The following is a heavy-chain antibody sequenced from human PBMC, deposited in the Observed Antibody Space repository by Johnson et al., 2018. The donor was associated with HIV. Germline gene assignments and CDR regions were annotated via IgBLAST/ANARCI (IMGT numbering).Heavy chain of an antibody. CDR2: ISYDGSDK. D-gene: IGHD3-3*01. Sequence: QVQLVESGGGLVKPGGSLRLSCAASGFTVSSNYMSWVRQAPGKGLEWVAVISYDGSDKYYADSVKGRFTISRDNSKNTLYLQMNSLKIEDTAVYYCTTLYYNFWSGYYGESFDIWGQGTMVTVSS. CDR3: TTLYYNFWSGYYGESFDI. CDR1: GFTVSSNY. V-gene: IGHV3-30*03. J-gene: IGHJ3*02.